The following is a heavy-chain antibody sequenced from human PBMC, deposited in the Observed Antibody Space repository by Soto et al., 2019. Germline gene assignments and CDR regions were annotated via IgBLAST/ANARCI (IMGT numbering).Heavy chain of an antibody. CDR1: GFTFSSYA. Sequence: QVQLVECGGGVVQPGRSLRLSCAASGFTFSSYAMHWVRQAPGKGLEWVAVISYDGSNKYYADSVKGRFTISRDNSKNTLYLQMNSLRAEDTAVYYCARGGRSSSSVRWFDPWGQGTLVTVSS. J-gene: IGHJ5*02. V-gene: IGHV3-30-3*01. D-gene: IGHD6-6*01. CDR3: ARGGRSSSSVRWFDP. CDR2: ISYDGSNK.